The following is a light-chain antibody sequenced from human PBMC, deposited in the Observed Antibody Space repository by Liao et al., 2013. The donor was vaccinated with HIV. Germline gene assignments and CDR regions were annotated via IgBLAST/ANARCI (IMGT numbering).Light chain of an antibody. J-gene: IGLJ1*01. CDR3: QAWDSNTYV. CDR2: QDS. CDR1: KLGDKY. V-gene: IGLV3-1*01. Sequence: SYELTQPPSVSVSPGQTASITCSGDKLGDKYACWYQQKPGQSPVLVIYQDSKRPSGIPERFSGSNSGNTATLTISGTHAMDEADYYCQAWDSNTYVFGTGTQGHRP.